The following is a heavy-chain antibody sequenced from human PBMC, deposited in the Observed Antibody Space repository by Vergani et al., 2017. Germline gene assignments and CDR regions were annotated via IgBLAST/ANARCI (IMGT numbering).Heavy chain of an antibody. J-gene: IGHJ4*02. CDR2: ISSSSSYI. Sequence: EVQLVESGGGLVKPGGSLRLSCAASGFTFSSYSMNWVRQAPGKGLEWVSSISSSSSYIYYADSVKGRFTISRDNAKNSLYLQMNSLRAEDTAVYYCARDPGTGTTLFDYWGQGTLVTVSS. CDR3: ARDPGTGTTLFDY. V-gene: IGHV3-21*01. CDR1: GFTFSSYS. D-gene: IGHD1-1*01.